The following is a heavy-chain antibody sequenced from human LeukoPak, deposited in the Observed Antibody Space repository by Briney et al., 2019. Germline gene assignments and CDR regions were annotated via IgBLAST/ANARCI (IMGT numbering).Heavy chain of an antibody. CDR1: GFTVSSNS. D-gene: IGHD3-22*01. V-gene: IGHV3-21*01. J-gene: IGHJ5*02. CDR3: ARGRRTPPHYYDSSGS. CDR2: ISSSSSYI. Sequence: GGSLRLSCAASGFTVSSNSMNWVRQAPGKGLEWVSSISSSSSYIYYADSVKGRFTISRDNAKNSLYLQMNSLRAEDTAVYYCARGRRTPPHYYDSSGSWGQGTLLTVSS.